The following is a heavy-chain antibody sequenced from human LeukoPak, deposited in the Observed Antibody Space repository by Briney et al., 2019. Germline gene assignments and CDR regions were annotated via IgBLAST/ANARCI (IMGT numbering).Heavy chain of an antibody. CDR3: VRLQPNTGEWAFDI. CDR1: GGSISSYY. V-gene: IGHV4-59*01. CDR2: ISNSGST. J-gene: IGHJ3*02. D-gene: IGHD1-1*01. Sequence: SETLSLTCTVSGGSISSYYWSWIRQPPGEGLEWIGYISNSGSTNYNPSLKSRVTISVDTSKNQLSLRLTSVTAADTAVYHCVRLQPNTGEWAFDIWGQGTMVTVSS.